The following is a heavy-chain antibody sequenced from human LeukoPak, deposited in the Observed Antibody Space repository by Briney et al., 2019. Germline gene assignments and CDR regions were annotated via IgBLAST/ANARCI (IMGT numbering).Heavy chain of an antibody. D-gene: IGHD3-9*01. J-gene: IGHJ6*04. CDR2: IIPIFGTA. CDR3: ARDKEDILTGYQGYYYYGRDV. CDR1: GGTFSSYA. Sequence: SVRVSCKASGGTFSSYAISWVRQAPGQGLEWMGGIIPIFGTANYAQKFQGRVTITADESTSTAYMELSSLRSEDTAVYYCARDKEDILTGYQGYYYYGRDVWGKGPTVTVSS. V-gene: IGHV1-69*01.